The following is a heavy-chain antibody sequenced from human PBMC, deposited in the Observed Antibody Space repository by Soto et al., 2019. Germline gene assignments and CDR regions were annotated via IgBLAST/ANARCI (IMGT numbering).Heavy chain of an antibody. CDR3: ARSIIYDSSGSTDY. V-gene: IGHV4-61*08. D-gene: IGHD3-22*01. CDR2: IYYSGST. Sequence: QVQLQESGPGLVKPSETLSLTCTVSGGSVSSGGYYWTWIRQAPGKGLEWIGNIYYSGSTNYNPLLKSRVTIRVDTSKNQFSLKLSSVTAADTAVYYCARSIIYDSSGSTDYWGQGTLVTVSS. J-gene: IGHJ4*02. CDR1: GGSVSSGGYY.